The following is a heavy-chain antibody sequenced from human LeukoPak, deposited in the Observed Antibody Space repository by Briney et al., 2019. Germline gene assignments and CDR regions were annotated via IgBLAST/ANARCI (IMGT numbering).Heavy chain of an antibody. CDR1: GFTFSSYA. V-gene: IGHV3-23*01. CDR2: ISGSGGST. D-gene: IGHD1-26*01. CDR3: ARSGRGVGYYFDY. J-gene: IGHJ4*02. Sequence: SGGSLRLSCAASGFTFSSYAMSWVRQAPGKGLEWVSAISGSGGSTYYADSVKGRFTISRDNAKNSLYLQMNSLRAEDTAVYYCARSGRGVGYYFDYWGQGTLVTVSS.